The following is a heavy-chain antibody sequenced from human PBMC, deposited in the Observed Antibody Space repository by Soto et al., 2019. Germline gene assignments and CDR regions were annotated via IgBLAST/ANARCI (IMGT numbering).Heavy chain of an antibody. CDR3: ARVRDVVVPAASLDAFDI. CDR2: IIPILGIA. J-gene: IGHJ3*02. CDR1: GGTFSSYT. D-gene: IGHD2-2*01. Sequence: SVKVSCKASGGTFSSYTISWVRQAPGQGLEWMGRIIPILGIANHAQKFQGRVAITADKSTSTAYVELSSLRSEDTAVYYCARVRDVVVPAASLDAFDIWGQGTMVTVSS. V-gene: IGHV1-69*02.